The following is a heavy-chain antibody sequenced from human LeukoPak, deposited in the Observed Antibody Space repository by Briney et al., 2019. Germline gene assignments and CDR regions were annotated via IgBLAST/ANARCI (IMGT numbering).Heavy chain of an antibody. J-gene: IGHJ4*02. Sequence: GGPLRLSCAASGFTFSNYEMHWVRQAPGKRLEWVSYISSSGSDIYYADSVKGRFTISRDNAKNSLYLHMNSLRAEDTAVYYCARDYGGSSPFDYWGQGTLVTVSS. D-gene: IGHD4-23*01. CDR2: ISSSGSDI. CDR1: GFTFSNYE. CDR3: ARDYGGSSPFDY. V-gene: IGHV3-48*03.